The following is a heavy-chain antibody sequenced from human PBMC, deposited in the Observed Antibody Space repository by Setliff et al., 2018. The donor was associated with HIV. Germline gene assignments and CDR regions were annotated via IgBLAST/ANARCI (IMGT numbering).Heavy chain of an antibody. CDR3: ARELLRSWDGSENSYKPYYFDS. CDR1: GYAISSGYY. CDR2: IYNRGST. J-gene: IGHJ4*02. D-gene: IGHD3-10*01. Sequence: SETLSLTCAVSGYAISSGYYWGWIRRPPGKGLEWIGSIYNRGSTYYNPSLKSRVTISVDTSKNQFSLKLSSVTDADTAVYYCARELLRSWDGSENSYKPYYFDSWGQGTLVTVSS. V-gene: IGHV4-38-2*02.